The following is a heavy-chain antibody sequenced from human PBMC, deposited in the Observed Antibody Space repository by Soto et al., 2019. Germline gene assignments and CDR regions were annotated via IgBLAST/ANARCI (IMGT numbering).Heavy chain of an antibody. D-gene: IGHD3-10*01. CDR1: GYTFPNYG. J-gene: IGHJ4*02. CDR3: ARDLDGSGAYYTDF. CDR2: ISAYKTNI. V-gene: IGHV1-18*01. Sequence: ASVKVSCKASGYTFPNYGITWVRQAPGQGLEWMGWISAYKTNIKYAQKFQGRVTLTTDTSTSTAYMELRSLRSDDTAIYYCARDLDGSGAYYTDFWGQGTLVTVSS.